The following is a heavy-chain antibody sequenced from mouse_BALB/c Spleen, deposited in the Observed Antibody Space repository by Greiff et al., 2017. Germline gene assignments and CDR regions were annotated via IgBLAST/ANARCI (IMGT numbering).Heavy chain of an antibody. CDR3: ANYYGSSYFDY. Sequence: EVQLVESGPGLVKPSQSLSLTCSVTGYSITSGYYWNWIRQFPGNKLEWMGYISYDGSNNYNPSLKNRISITRDTSKNQFFLKLNSVTTEDTATYYCANYYGSSYFDYWGQGTTLTVSS. CDR2: ISYDGSN. J-gene: IGHJ2*01. V-gene: IGHV3-6*02. CDR1: GYSITSGYY. D-gene: IGHD1-1*01.